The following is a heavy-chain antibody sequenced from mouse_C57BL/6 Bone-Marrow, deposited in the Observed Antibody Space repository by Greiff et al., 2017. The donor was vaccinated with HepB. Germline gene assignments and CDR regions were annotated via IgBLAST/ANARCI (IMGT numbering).Heavy chain of an antibody. D-gene: IGHD2-1*01. J-gene: IGHJ2*01. CDR1: GYTFTSYW. V-gene: IGHV1-64*01. Sequence: QVQLKQSGAELVKPGASVKLSCKASGYTFTSYWMHWVKQRPGQGLEWIGMIHPNSGSTNYNEKFKSKATLTVDKSSSTAYMQLSSLTSEDSAVYYCHYGNYGWFDYWGQGTTLTVSS. CDR3: HYGNYGWFDY. CDR2: IHPNSGST.